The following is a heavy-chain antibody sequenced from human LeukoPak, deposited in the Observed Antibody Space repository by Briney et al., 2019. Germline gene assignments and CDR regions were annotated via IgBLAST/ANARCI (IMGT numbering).Heavy chain of an antibody. CDR3: ARDSEMATTTFDY. CDR1: GFTFSSYS. J-gene: IGHJ4*02. D-gene: IGHD5-24*01. Sequence: GGSLRLSCAASGFTFSSYSMNWVRQAPGKGLEWVSSISSSSSYIYYADSVKGRFTISRDNAKNSLYLQMNSLRAEETAVYYCARDSEMATTTFDYWGQGTLVTVSS. V-gene: IGHV3-21*01. CDR2: ISSSSSYI.